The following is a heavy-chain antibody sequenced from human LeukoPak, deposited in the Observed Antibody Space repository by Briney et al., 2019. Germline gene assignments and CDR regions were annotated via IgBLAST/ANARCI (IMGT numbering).Heavy chain of an antibody. CDR2: IGIRGDT. Sequence: QPGGSLRLSCAASGFTFIDYDMHWVRQVMGKGLEWVSAIGIRGDTHYSGSAKRRFTISRENAESSLYLQMNSLRAEDTAVYYCARGGIQVSGIDEFDYWGQGTLVTVSS. CDR1: GFTFIDYD. CDR3: ARGGIQVSGIDEFDY. V-gene: IGHV3-13*01. J-gene: IGHJ4*02. D-gene: IGHD6-19*01.